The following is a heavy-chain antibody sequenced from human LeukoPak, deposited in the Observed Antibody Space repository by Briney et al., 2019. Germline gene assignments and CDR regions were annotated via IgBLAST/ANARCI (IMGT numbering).Heavy chain of an antibody. D-gene: IGHD3/OR15-3a*01. CDR1: GFTFSDYY. V-gene: IGHV3-7*01. CDR2: INLDGTEE. J-gene: IGHJ4*02. CDR3: ASGRHDFLH. Sequence: QTGGSLRLSCAASGFTFSDYYMSWISQAPGKGLEWVANINLDGTEEHYVDSSLKGRFTISRDNAKNSLYLQMNSLRVEDTAVYYCASGRHDFLHWGQGTLVTVSS.